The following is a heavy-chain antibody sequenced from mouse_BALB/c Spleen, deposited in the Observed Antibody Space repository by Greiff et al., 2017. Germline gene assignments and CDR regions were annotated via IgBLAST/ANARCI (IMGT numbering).Heavy chain of an antibody. CDR1: GFTFSSFG. V-gene: IGHV5-17*02. D-gene: IGHD1-1*01. CDR3: ARDTTVVAYYAMDY. J-gene: IGHJ4*01. Sequence: DVQLQESGGGLVQPGGSRKLSCAASGFTFSSFGMHWVRQAPEKGLEWVAYISSGSSTIYYADTVKGRFTISRDNPKNTLFLQMTSLRSEDTAMYYCARDTTVVAYYAMDYWGQGTSVTVSS. CDR2: ISSGSSTI.